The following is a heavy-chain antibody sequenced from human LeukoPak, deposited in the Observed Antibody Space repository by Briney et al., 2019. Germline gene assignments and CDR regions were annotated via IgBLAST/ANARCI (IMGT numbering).Heavy chain of an antibody. Sequence: GGSLRLSCAASGFAFSIYSMNWVRQAPGKGLEWFSSISSSSSYIYYADSVKGRFAISRDNAKNSLYLQMNSLRAEDTAVYYCAISPGGYGSGSYSWGQGTLVTVSS. D-gene: IGHD3-10*01. CDR1: GFAFSIYS. CDR2: ISSSSSYI. J-gene: IGHJ4*02. CDR3: AISPGGYGSGSYS. V-gene: IGHV3-21*01.